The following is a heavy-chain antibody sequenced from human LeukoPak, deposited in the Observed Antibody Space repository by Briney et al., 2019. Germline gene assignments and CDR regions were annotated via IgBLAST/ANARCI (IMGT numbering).Heavy chain of an antibody. Sequence: GGSLRLSRAASGFTFSDYYMSWIRQAPGKGLEWVSYISSSSSYTNYADSVKGRFTISRDNAKNSLYLQMNSLRAEDTAVYYCARSNYGDYLFDYWGQGTLVTVSS. J-gene: IGHJ4*02. D-gene: IGHD4-17*01. CDR2: ISSSSSYT. CDR1: GFTFSDYY. V-gene: IGHV3-11*06. CDR3: ARSNYGDYLFDY.